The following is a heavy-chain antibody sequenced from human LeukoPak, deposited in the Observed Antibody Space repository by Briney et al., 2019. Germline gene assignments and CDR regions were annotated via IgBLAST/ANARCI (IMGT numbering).Heavy chain of an antibody. J-gene: IGHJ6*02. Sequence: SVKVSCKASGGTFSNYAINWVRQAPGQGLEWMGRIIPILTLENYSENFQGRVAITADKSATTAYMELSSLRSEDTAVYFCARVAPYHDVSGYYPPDHSYYGMDVWGQGTTVIVSS. CDR2: IIPILTLE. CDR3: ARVAPYHDVSGYYPPDHSYYGMDV. D-gene: IGHD3-22*01. V-gene: IGHV1-69*04. CDR1: GGTFSNYA.